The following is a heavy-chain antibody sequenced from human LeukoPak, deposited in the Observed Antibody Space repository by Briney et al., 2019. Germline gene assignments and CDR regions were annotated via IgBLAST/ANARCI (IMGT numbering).Heavy chain of an antibody. CDR2: IKSKVDGGTT. D-gene: IGHD3-22*01. V-gene: IGHV3-15*01. CDR3: STGGYYEDY. J-gene: IGHJ4*02. CDR1: GSTFSNAW. Sequence: PGGSLRLSCAGSGSTFSNAWMNWVRQAPGKGLEWVGRIKSKVDGGTTDYAAPVKGRFTISRDDPKNTVYLQMNSLKTEDTAVYYCSTGGYYEDYWGQGTLVTVSS.